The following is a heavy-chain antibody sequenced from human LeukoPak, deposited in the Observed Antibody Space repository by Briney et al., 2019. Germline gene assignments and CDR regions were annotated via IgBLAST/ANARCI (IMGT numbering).Heavy chain of an antibody. Sequence: NASETLSLTCTVSGGSISSYYWSWIRQPPGRGLEWIGYISYSGSSNYNPSLKSRVSISVDTSKNQFSLKLNSVTAADTAVYYCTRGSIAYYYMDVWGKGTTVTISS. D-gene: IGHD3-22*01. CDR2: ISYSGSS. CDR3: TRGSIAYYYMDV. V-gene: IGHV4-59*01. J-gene: IGHJ6*03. CDR1: GGSISSYY.